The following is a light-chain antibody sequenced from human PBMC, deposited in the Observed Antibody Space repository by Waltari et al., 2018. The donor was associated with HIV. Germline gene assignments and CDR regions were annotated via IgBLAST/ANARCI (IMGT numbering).Light chain of an antibody. J-gene: IGLJ2*01. CDR3: QAWYHSDDPIF. CDR2: HDN. V-gene: IGLV3-21*03. Sequence: SYVLTQPPSVSVAPGKTATITCGGDNIGTKSVQWYQQRPGQAPVLVVYHDNNRPSGVPERCSCSNSGDTAPLTIGRGEAGDEADYYCQAWYHSDDPIFFGGGTQLTVL. CDR1: NIGTKS.